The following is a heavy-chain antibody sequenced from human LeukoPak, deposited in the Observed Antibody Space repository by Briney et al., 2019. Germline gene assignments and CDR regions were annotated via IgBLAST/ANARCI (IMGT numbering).Heavy chain of an antibody. Sequence: SETLSLTCTVSGGSISSGGYYWSWIRQPPGKGLEWIGYIYHSGSTYYNPSLKSRVTISVDRSKNQFSLKLSSVTAADTAVYYCVRDKGYGSGSFDYWGQGTLVTVSS. D-gene: IGHD3-10*01. CDR2: IYHSGST. CDR3: VRDKGYGSGSFDY. J-gene: IGHJ4*02. CDR1: GGSISSGGYY. V-gene: IGHV4-30-2*01.